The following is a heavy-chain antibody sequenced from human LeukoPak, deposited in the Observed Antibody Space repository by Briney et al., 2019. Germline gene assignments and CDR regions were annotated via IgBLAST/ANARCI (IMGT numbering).Heavy chain of an antibody. CDR3: ATIKRGNIFGYFDF. V-gene: IGHV4-59*11. J-gene: IGHJ4*02. Sequence: PSETLSLTCAVSGASMNTHYWSWLRQPPGKGLEGIGYMLDTVTTKDNPSLKSRFTLSADTSKNQFSLRLTSVTAADTAVYYCATIKRGNIFGYFDFWGQGIPVTVSS. D-gene: IGHD5-18*01. CDR1: GASMNTHY. CDR2: MLDTVTT.